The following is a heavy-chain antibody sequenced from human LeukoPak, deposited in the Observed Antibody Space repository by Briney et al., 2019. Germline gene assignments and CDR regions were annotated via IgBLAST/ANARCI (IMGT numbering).Heavy chain of an antibody. V-gene: IGHV3-7*01. D-gene: IGHD1-26*01. CDR1: GFTFSSYW. Sequence: GGSLRLSCAASGFTFSSYWMSWVRQATGKGLEWVANIKQDGSENNYVESVKGRFTISRENAKNSLYLQMNSLRAEDTAVYYCARGRGSYGYYFDYWGQGTLVTVSS. J-gene: IGHJ4*02. CDR3: ARGRGSYGYYFDY. CDR2: IKQDGSEN.